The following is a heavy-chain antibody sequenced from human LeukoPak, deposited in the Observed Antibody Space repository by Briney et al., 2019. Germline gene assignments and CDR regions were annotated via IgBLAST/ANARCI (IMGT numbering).Heavy chain of an antibody. CDR3: ARDMDLRDYYYYYGMDV. J-gene: IGHJ6*02. Sequence: PGGSLRLSCAASEFTFSSYSMNWVRQAPGKGLEWVSYISSSSSTIYYADSVKGRFTISRDNAKNSLYLQMNSLRDEDTAVYYCARDMDLRDYYYYYGMDVWGQGTTVTVSS. CDR2: ISSSSSTI. CDR1: EFTFSSYS. V-gene: IGHV3-48*02. D-gene: IGHD2-2*03.